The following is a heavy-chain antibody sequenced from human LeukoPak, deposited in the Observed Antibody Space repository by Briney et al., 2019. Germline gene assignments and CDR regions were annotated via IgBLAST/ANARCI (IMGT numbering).Heavy chain of an antibody. CDR2: IYTSGST. CDR1: GGSISSGSYY. V-gene: IGHV4-61*02. CDR3: AGNYYGSGSYYSEDRY. D-gene: IGHD3-10*01. Sequence: PSETLSLTCTVSGGSISSGSYYWSWIRQPAGKGLEWIGRIYTSGSTNYNPSLKSRVTISVDTSKNQFSLKLSSVPAADTAVYYCAGNYYGSGSYYSEDRYWGQGTLVTVSS. J-gene: IGHJ4*02.